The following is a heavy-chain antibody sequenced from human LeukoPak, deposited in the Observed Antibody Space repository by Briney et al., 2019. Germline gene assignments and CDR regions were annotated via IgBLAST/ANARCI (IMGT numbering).Heavy chain of an antibody. V-gene: IGHV3-64*01. D-gene: IGHD4-17*01. CDR1: GFTFSSYA. J-gene: IGHJ4*02. CDR2: ISHNGVGT. CDR3: AREIYGDSDTYYFDY. Sequence: PGGSLRLSCAASGFTFSSYAMHWVRQAPAKGLEYVSAISHNGVGTYHANSVKDRFTISRDNSKNTLYLQMGSLRAEDLAVYYCAREIYGDSDTYYFDYWGQGTLVTVSS.